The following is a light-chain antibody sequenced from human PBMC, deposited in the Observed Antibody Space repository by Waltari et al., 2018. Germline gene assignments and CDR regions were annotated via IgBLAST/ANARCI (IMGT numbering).Light chain of an antibody. Sequence: EIVMTQSPATLSVSPGERATLSCRASQSVSSNLACDQQKPGQAPRLLIYVASTRATGIPARFSGSGSVTEFTLTISSLQSEDFAVYSCQQYNNWPGTFGQGTKVEIK. CDR3: QQYNNWPGT. V-gene: IGKV3-15*01. CDR2: VAS. J-gene: IGKJ1*01. CDR1: QSVSSN.